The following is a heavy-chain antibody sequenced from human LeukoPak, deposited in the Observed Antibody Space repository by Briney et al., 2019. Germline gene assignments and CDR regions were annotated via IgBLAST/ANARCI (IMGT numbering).Heavy chain of an antibody. CDR2: IYYSGST. CDR3: ARRMITFGGVISRWFDP. CDR1: GSSISSSSYY. Sequence: SETLSLTCTVSGSSISSSSYYWGWIRQPPGKGLEWIGSIYYSGSTYYNPSLRSRVTISVDTSKNQFSLKLSSVTAADTAVYYCARRMITFGGVISRWFDPWGQGTLVTVSS. D-gene: IGHD3-16*02. J-gene: IGHJ5*02. V-gene: IGHV4-39*01.